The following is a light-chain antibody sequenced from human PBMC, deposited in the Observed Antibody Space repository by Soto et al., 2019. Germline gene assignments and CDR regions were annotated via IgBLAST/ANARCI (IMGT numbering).Light chain of an antibody. CDR1: QSLVHSDGNTY. Sequence: VMTQTPLSSAVTLGQPASISCRSSQSLVHSDGNTYLSWLHVGPGQSPRPLIYKVSNRSSGVPDRFTGSGAETDFTLKISRVEAEDVGTYYCMQNTQFPLTFGGGTKVDIK. CDR2: KVS. CDR3: MQNTQFPLT. V-gene: IGKV2-24*01. J-gene: IGKJ4*01.